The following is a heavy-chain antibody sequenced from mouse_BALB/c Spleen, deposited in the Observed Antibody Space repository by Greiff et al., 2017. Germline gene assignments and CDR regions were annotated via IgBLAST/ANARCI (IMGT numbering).Heavy chain of an antibody. CDR2: ISYSGST. V-gene: IGHV3-2*02. J-gene: IGHJ2*01. CDR1: GYSITSDYA. D-gene: IGHD1-1*01. Sequence: EVHLVESGPGLVKPSQSLSLTCTVTGYSITSDYAWNWIRQFPGNKLEWMGYISYSGSTSYNPSLKSRISITRDTSKNQFFLQLNSVTTEDTATYYCARRVYYGSSGHYFDYWGQGTTLTVSS. CDR3: ARRVYYGSSGHYFDY.